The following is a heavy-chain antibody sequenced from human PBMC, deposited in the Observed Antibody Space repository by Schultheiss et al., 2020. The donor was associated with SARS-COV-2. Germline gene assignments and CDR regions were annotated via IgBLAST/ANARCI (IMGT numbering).Heavy chain of an antibody. Sequence: GGSLRLSCAASGFTFSSYAMSWVRQAPGKGLEWVSAISGSGGSTYYADSVKGRFTISRDNSKNTLYLQMNSLRAEDTAVYYCARDGGQYSSGWRFDYWGQGTLVTVSS. J-gene: IGHJ4*02. CDR1: GFTFSSYA. V-gene: IGHV3-23*01. D-gene: IGHD6-19*01. CDR3: ARDGGQYSSGWRFDY. CDR2: ISGSGGST.